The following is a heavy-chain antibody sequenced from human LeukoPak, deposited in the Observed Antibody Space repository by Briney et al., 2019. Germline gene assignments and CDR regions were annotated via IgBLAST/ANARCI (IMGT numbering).Heavy chain of an antibody. D-gene: IGHD3-22*01. CDR3: ARGETYYYDSSGLNWFDP. CDR2: IYYSGST. CDR1: GGSISSYY. V-gene: IGHV4-59*01. Sequence: PSETLSLTCTVSGGSISSYYWSWIRQPPGKGLEWIGYIYYSGSTNYNPSLKSRVTISVDTSKNQFSLKLSSVTAADTAVYYCARGETYYYDSSGLNWFDPWGQGTLVTVSS. J-gene: IGHJ5*02.